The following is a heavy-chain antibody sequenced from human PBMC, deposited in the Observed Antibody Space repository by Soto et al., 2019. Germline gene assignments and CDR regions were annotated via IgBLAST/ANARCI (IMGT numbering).Heavy chain of an antibody. D-gene: IGHD3-16*01. CDR3: ARVGGINGFDP. Sequence: NPSETLSLTCTVSGGSISSGGYYWSWIRQHPGKGLEWIGYIYYSGSTYYNPSLKSRVTISVDTSKNQFSLKLSSVTAADTAVYYCARVGGINGFDPWGQGTLVTVSS. CDR1: GGSISSGGYY. V-gene: IGHV4-31*03. CDR2: IYYSGST. J-gene: IGHJ5*02.